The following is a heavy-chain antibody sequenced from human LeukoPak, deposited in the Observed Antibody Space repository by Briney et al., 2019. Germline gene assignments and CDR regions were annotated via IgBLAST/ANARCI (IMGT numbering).Heavy chain of an antibody. J-gene: IGHJ4*02. CDR1: GGSFSGYY. CDR2: INHSGGT. D-gene: IGHD6-19*01. Sequence: SSETLSLTCAVYGGSFSGYYWSWIRQPPGKGLEWIGEINHSGGTNYNPSLKSRVTISVDTSKNQFSLKLSSVTAADTAVYYCARGVAVAGFDYWGQGTLVTVSS. CDR3: ARGVAVAGFDY. V-gene: IGHV4-34*01.